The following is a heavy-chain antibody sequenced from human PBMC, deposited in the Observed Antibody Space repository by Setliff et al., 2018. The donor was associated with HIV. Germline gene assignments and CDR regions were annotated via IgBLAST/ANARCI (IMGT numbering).Heavy chain of an antibody. D-gene: IGHD3-10*01. CDR1: GGTFNTYT. J-gene: IGHJ4*02. V-gene: IGHV1-69*16. Sequence: SVKVSCKASGGTFNTYTITWVRQAPGQGLEWMGGIIPFTGTTNYAQKFQGRFTITTGESRSIVYMEVSSLRSEDTAVYYCARAPRLTMIRGVFDYWGQGTLVTVSS. CDR3: ARAPRLTMIRGVFDY. CDR2: IIPFTGTT.